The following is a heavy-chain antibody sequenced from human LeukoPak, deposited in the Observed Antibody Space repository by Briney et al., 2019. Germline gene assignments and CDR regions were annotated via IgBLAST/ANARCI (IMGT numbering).Heavy chain of an antibody. D-gene: IGHD6-13*01. Sequence: AGGSLRLSCAASGFTFDDYGMSWVRQAPGKGLEWVGRIKSKTDGGTTDYAAPVKGRFTISRDDSKNTLYLQMNSLKTEDTAVYYCTTAHRGGIAAAGTLYWGQGTLVTVSS. CDR3: TTAHRGGIAAAGTLY. CDR2: IKSKTDGGTT. CDR1: GFTFDDYG. J-gene: IGHJ4*02. V-gene: IGHV3-15*01.